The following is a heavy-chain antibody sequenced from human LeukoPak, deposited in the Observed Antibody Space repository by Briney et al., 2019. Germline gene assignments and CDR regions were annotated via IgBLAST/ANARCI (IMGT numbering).Heavy chain of an antibody. Sequence: ASVKVSCKASGYTFTSYGISWVRQAPGQGLEWMGWISAYNGNTNYAQKVQGRVTMTTDTSTSTAYMELRSLRSDDTAVYYCARDSSGYYSQTYFDYWGQGTLVTVSS. V-gene: IGHV1-18*01. CDR3: ARDSSGYYSQTYFDY. CDR1: GYTFTSYG. J-gene: IGHJ4*02. D-gene: IGHD3-22*01. CDR2: ISAYNGNT.